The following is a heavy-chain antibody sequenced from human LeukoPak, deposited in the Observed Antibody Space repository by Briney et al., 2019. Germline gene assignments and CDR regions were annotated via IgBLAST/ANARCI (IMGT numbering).Heavy chain of an antibody. J-gene: IGHJ6*02. CDR3: TTDPRGRQLLLDGMDV. CDR1: GFTFSNAW. V-gene: IGHV3-15*01. Sequence: GGSLRLSCAASGFTFSNAWMSWVRQAPGKGLEWVGRIKSKTDGATTDYAAPVKGRFTISRDDSRNTLYLQMNSLKTEDTAVYYCTTDPRGRQLLLDGMDVWGQGTTVTVSS. CDR2: IKSKTDGATT. D-gene: IGHD5-18*01.